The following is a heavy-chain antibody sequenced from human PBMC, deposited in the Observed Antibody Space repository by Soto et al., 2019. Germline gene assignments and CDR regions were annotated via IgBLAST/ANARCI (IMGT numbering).Heavy chain of an antibody. CDR1: GYTFTSYD. V-gene: IGHV1-8*01. D-gene: IGHD3-3*01. Sequence: GASVKVSCKASGYTFTSYDINWVRQATGQGLEWMGWMNPNSGNTGYAQKLQGRVTVTRNTPISTAYMELSSLRSEDTAVYYCARAGRITIFGVVIMEHNWFDPWGQGTLVTVSS. CDR3: ARAGRITIFGVVIMEHNWFDP. CDR2: MNPNSGNT. J-gene: IGHJ5*02.